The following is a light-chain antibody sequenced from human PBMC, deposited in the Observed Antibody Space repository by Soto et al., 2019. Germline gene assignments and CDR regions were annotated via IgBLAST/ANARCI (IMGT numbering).Light chain of an antibody. J-gene: IGKJ4*01. CDR3: QKYDSAPSLT. V-gene: IGKV1-27*01. CDR2: AAS. CDR1: QGISSY. Sequence: EIQMTQSPSSLSASVGARVTITCRASQGISSYLAWYQQKPGKVPRLLIYAASTLQSGVPSRFSGSGSGTDFTLTISSLQPEDVATYYCQKYDSAPSLTFGGGTKVEI.